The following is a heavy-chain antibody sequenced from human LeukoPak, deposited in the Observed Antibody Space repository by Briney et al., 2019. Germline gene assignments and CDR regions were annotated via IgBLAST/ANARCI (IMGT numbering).Heavy chain of an antibody. D-gene: IGHD3-10*01. Sequence: SGGSLRLSCAASGFTFSTFAMIWVRQPPGKGLEWVSSIFPSGGEIHYADSVRGRFTISRDNSKNTLYLQMNSLRVEDTAVYYCARDSSMLRGPLVIYYFDFWGQGTLVTVSS. CDR2: IFPSGGEI. J-gene: IGHJ4*02. CDR3: ARDSSMLRGPLVIYYFDF. V-gene: IGHV3-23*01. CDR1: GFTFSTFA.